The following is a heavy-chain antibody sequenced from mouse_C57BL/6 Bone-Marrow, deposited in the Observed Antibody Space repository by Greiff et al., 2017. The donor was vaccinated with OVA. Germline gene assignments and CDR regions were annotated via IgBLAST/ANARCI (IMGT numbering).Heavy chain of an antibody. J-gene: IGHJ1*03. D-gene: IGHD1-1*01. V-gene: IGHV3-1*01. CDR1: GYSITSGYY. CDR2: ISYSGST. CDR3: AREDGSSTYWYFDV. Sequence: EVQRVESGPGMVKPSQSLSLTCTVTGYSITSGYYWHWIRHFPGNKLEWMGYISYSGSTNYNPSLKSRISITHDTSKNHFFLKLNSVTTEDTATYYCAREDGSSTYWYFDVWGTGTTVTVSS.